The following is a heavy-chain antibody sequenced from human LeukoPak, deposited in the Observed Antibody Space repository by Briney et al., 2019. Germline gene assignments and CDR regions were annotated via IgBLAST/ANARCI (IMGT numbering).Heavy chain of an antibody. CDR2: IYHSGNT. Sequence: SETLSLTCTVSGYSISSGYYWGWIRQPPGKGLEWIGSIYHSGNTYYNPSLNSRVTISVDMSKNQFSLKLSSVTAADTAVYYCARHAESGSDRFDHWGRGTLVTVSS. CDR1: GYSISSGYY. V-gene: IGHV4-38-2*02. D-gene: IGHD5-12*01. CDR3: ARHAESGSDRFDH. J-gene: IGHJ4*02.